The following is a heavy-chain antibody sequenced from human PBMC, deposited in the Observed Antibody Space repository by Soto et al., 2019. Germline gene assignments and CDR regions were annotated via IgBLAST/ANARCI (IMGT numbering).Heavy chain of an antibody. CDR2: INAGNGNT. D-gene: IGHD3-22*01. V-gene: IGHV1-3*01. J-gene: IGHJ4*02. CDR3: ARDRLRGYDSSGFYS. CDR1: GYTFTSYA. Sequence: ASVKVSCKASGYTFTSYAMHWVRQAPGQRLEWMGWINAGNGNTKYSQKFQGRVTITRDTSASTAYMELSSLKSDDTAIYYCARDRLRGYDSSGFYSWGQGTMVTVS.